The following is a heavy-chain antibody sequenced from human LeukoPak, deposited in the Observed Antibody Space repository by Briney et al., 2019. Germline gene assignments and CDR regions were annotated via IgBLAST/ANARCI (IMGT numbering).Heavy chain of an antibody. Sequence: ASVTVSCKASGYTFTSYGISWVRQAPGQGLEWMGWIGAYNGNTNYAQKLQGRVTMTTDTSTSTAYMELRSLRSDDTAVYYCARDRSPQARAAAATSWGQGTLVTVSS. D-gene: IGHD6-13*01. CDR1: GYTFTSYG. CDR2: IGAYNGNT. J-gene: IGHJ5*02. V-gene: IGHV1-18*01. CDR3: ARDRSPQARAAAATS.